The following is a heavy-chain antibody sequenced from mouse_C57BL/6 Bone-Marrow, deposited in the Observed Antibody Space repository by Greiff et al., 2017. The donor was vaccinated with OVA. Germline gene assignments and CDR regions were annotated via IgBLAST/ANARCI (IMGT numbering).Heavy chain of an antibody. V-gene: IGHV14-4*01. Sequence: EVQLQESGAELVRPGASVKLSCTASGFNIKDDYMHWVKQRPEQGLEWIGWIDPENGDTEYASKFQGKATITADTSSNTAYLQLSSLTSEDTAVYYCRWLLRYFDVWGTGTTVTVSS. J-gene: IGHJ1*03. CDR1: GFNIKDDY. CDR2: IDPENGDT. D-gene: IGHD2-3*01. CDR3: RWLLRYFDV.